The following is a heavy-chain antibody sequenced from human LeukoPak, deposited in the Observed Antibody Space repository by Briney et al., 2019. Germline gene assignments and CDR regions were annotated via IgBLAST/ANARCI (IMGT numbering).Heavy chain of an antibody. D-gene: IGHD3-22*01. CDR3: AREREYYDSSGYYRWFDP. CDR1: GYTFTGYY. Sequence: ASVKVSCKASGYTFTGYYMHWVRQAPGQGLEWMGWINPNSGGTNYAQKFQGRVTMTRGTSISTAYMELSRLRSDDTAVYYCAREREYYDSSGYYRWFDPWGQGTLVTVSS. CDR2: INPNSGGT. J-gene: IGHJ5*02. V-gene: IGHV1-2*02.